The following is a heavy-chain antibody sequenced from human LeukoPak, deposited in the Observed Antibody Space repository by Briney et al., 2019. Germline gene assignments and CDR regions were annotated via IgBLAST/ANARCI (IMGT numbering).Heavy chain of an antibody. CDR2: IYYSGST. J-gene: IGHJ4*02. Sequence: SETLSLTCTVSGGSISSGDYYWSWIRQHPGKGLEWIGYIYYSGSTYYNPSLKSRVTISVDTSKNQFSLKLSSVTAADTAVCYCARQSSTIAVAGTFDYWGQGTLVTVSS. V-gene: IGHV4-31*03. CDR3: ARQSSTIAVAGTFDY. CDR1: GGSISSGDYY. D-gene: IGHD6-19*01.